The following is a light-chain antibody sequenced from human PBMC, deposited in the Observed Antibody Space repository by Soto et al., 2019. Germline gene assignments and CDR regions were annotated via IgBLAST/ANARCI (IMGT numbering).Light chain of an antibody. J-gene: IGLJ1*01. V-gene: IGLV1-44*01. CDR2: SNN. CDR3: AAWDDSLNGYV. Sequence: QSVLTQPPSASWTPGERVTISCSGGSANIGSNTVNWYQQLPGTAPKLLIYSNNQRPSGVPDRFSDSKSGTSASLAISGLKCEDEADYYCAAWDDSLNGYVFGTATKVTVL. CDR1: SANIGSNT.